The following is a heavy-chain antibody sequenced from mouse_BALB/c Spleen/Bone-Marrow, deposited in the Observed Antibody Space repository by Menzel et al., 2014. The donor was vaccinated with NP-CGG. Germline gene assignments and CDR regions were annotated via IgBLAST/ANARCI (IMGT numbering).Heavy chain of an antibody. J-gene: IGHJ3*01. CDR3: ARREQTDSSCPWFAY. D-gene: IGHD3-2*01. CDR2: ISCYNGAT. V-gene: IGHV1S34*01. CDR1: GYSFTGYY. Sequence: LVKTGASVKISCKASGYSFTGYYMHWVKQSHGKSLEWIGYISCYNGATSYNQKFKGKATFTVDTSSSTAYMQFNSLTSEDSAVYYCARREQTDSSCPWFAYWGQGTLVTVSA.